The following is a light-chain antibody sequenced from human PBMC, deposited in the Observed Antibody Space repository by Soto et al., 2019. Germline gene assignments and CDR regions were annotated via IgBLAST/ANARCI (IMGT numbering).Light chain of an antibody. J-gene: IGLJ1*01. CDR1: SSSIERNT. CDR3: GSWDSSLSAYV. Sequence: QSVLTQPPSVSGAPGQRVTISCSGDSSSIERNTVSWYQQLPGTAPKLLIYDDNKRPSGIPDRFSGSKSGTSATLGITGFQTGDEADYYCGSWDSSLSAYVFGTGTKVTVL. V-gene: IGLV1-51*01. CDR2: DDN.